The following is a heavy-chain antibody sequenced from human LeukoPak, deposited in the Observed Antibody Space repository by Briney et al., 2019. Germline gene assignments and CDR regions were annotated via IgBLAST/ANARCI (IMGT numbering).Heavy chain of an antibody. D-gene: IGHD4-17*01. V-gene: IGHV4-34*01. Sequence: SETLCLTCAVYGGSFSGYYWSWIRQPPGKGLEWIGEINHSGSTNYNPSLHSRVTISVDTSKNQFSLKLSSAPAADPAVYYCARGLDYGDYVGDAFDIWGQGTMVTVSS. J-gene: IGHJ3*02. CDR1: GGSFSGYY. CDR3: ARGLDYGDYVGDAFDI. CDR2: INHSGST.